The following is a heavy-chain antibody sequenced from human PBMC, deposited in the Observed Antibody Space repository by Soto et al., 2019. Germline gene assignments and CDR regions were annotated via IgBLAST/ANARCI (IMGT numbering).Heavy chain of an antibody. V-gene: IGHV1-69*13. Sequence: ASVKVSCKASGGTFSSYAISWVRQAPGQGLEWMGGIIPIFGTENYAQKFQGRVTITADESTSTAYMELSSLRSEDTAVYYCARDPQDLFRGYSGLRYGMDVWGQGTTVTVSS. CDR1: GGTFSSYA. J-gene: IGHJ6*02. D-gene: IGHD5-12*01. CDR3: ARDPQDLFRGYSGLRYGMDV. CDR2: IIPIFGTE.